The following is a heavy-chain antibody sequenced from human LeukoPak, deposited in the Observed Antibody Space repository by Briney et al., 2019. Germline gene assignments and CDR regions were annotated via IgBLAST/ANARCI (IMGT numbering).Heavy chain of an antibody. D-gene: IGHD2-2*01. J-gene: IGHJ4*02. V-gene: IGHV3-30-3*01. CDR2: ISYDGSNK. CDR3: ARDKVVPAAIGHY. Sequence: PGRSLRLSCAASGFTFSSYAMHWVRQAPGKGLEWVAVISYDGSNKYYADSVKGRFTISRDNAKNSLYLQMNSLRAEDTAVYYCARDKVVPAAIGHYWGQGTLVTVSS. CDR1: GFTFSSYA.